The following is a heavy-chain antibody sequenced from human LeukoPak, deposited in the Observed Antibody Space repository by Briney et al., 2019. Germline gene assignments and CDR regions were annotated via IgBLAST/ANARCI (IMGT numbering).Heavy chain of an antibody. CDR2: IGTAGDT. D-gene: IGHD6-6*01. J-gene: IGHJ4*02. Sequence: PGGSLRLSCATSGFTFSNHAMHWVRQATGKGLEWVSAIGTAGDTFYPGSVKGRFTISRDNAKNSLYLQTDSLRAEDAAVYYCARTSGESTAALRAPFDYWGQGTLATVSS. CDR3: ARTSGESTAALRAPFDY. CDR1: GFTFSNHA. V-gene: IGHV3-13*01.